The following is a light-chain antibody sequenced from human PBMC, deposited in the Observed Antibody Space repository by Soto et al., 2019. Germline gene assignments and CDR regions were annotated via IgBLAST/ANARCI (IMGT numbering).Light chain of an antibody. Sequence: DIQMTQSPSILSASVGDRVTITCRASQSISSWLAWYQQKPGKAPNLLIYKASHLENGVPSRFSGSGSGTEFTLTISSLQPGDFATYYCQQLNSYPFLTFGGGTKVEIK. V-gene: IGKV1-5*03. CDR3: QQLNSYPFLT. CDR1: QSISSW. J-gene: IGKJ4*01. CDR2: KAS.